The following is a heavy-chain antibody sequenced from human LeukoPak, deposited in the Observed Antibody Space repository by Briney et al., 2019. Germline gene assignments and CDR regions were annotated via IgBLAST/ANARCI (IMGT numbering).Heavy chain of an antibody. CDR3: ARLWFGELSSGETDY. V-gene: IGHV4-39*01. Sequence: SETLSLTCTVSGGSISSSGYYWGWIRQPPGKGLEWIGSIYYSGSTYYNPSLKSRVTISVDTSKNQFSLKLSSVTAADTAVYYCARLWFGELSSGETDYWGQGTLVTVSS. CDR2: IYYSGST. J-gene: IGHJ4*02. CDR1: GGSISSSGYY. D-gene: IGHD3-10*01.